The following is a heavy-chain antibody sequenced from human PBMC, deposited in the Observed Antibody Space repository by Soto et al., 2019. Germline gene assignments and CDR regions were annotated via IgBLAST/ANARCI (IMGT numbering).Heavy chain of an antibody. D-gene: IGHD3-16*01. J-gene: IGHJ6*03. Sequence: EVQLLESGGGLVQPGGSLRLSCAASGFTVSTNAMSWVRQAPGKGLEWVSVISGSGSTYSAASVKGRFTISRDSSKNTVYLQMNSLRAEDTAVYYCAKALRFTFTTGYYMDVWGRGTTVTVSS. CDR3: AKALRFTFTTGYYMDV. V-gene: IGHV3-23*01. CDR1: GFTVSTNA. CDR2: ISGSGST.